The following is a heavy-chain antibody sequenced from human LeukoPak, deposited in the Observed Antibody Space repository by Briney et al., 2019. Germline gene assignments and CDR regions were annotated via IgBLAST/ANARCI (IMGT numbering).Heavy chain of an antibody. CDR1: GCGFTSYW. Sequence: GASLQISCKGSGCGFTSYWIGWGRQMRGKGLEGMGIIYPGDSDTRYSPSFQGQVTISADKSISTAYLQWSSLKASDTAMYYCARHRGRWAAAGYFDYWGQGTLVTVSS. V-gene: IGHV5-51*01. J-gene: IGHJ4*02. CDR3: ARHRGRWAAAGYFDY. CDR2: IYPGDSDT. D-gene: IGHD6-13*01.